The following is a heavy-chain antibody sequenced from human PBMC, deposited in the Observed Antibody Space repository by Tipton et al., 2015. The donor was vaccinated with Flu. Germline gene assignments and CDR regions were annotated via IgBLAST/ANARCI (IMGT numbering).Heavy chain of an antibody. D-gene: IGHD5-18*01. CDR1: GYTFTGYY. CDR2: INPNSGGT. V-gene: IGHV1-2*02. CDR3: ARIGPLLDTAMVRFPQYYFDY. J-gene: IGHJ4*02. Sequence: QVQLVQSGAEVKKPGASVKVSCKASGYTFTGYYMHWVRQAPGQGLEWMGWINPNSGGTNYAQKFQGRVTMTRDTSISTAYMELSRRRSDDTAVYYCARIGPLLDTAMVRFPQYYFDYGGQGTLVTVSS.